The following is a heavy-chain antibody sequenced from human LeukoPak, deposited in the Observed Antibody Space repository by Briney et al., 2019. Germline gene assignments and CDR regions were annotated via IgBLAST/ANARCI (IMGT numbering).Heavy chain of an antibody. CDR2: VYHSGGI. Sequence: SETLSLTCTVSGGSISSSTYYCGWIRQPPGQGLEWIGSVYHSGGIYYNPSLKSRLTISVDTSKDHFSLNLASVTAADTAVYYCARQRAHGTWAFDYWGQGTLVTVSS. CDR1: GGSISSSTYY. D-gene: IGHD1-26*01. CDR3: ARQRAHGTWAFDY. V-gene: IGHV4-39*01. J-gene: IGHJ4*02.